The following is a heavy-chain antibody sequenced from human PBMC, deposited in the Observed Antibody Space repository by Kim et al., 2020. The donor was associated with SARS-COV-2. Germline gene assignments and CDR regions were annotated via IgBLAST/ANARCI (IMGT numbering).Heavy chain of an antibody. Sequence: SETLSLTCAVYGGSFSGYYWSWIRQPPGKGLEWIGEINHSGSTNYNPSLKSRVTISVDTSKNQFSLKLSSVTAADTAVYYCARLKARPRYYYYYMDVWGKGTTVTVSS. J-gene: IGHJ6*03. D-gene: IGHD6-6*01. CDR1: GGSFSGYY. CDR2: INHSGST. CDR3: ARLKARPRYYYYYMDV. V-gene: IGHV4-34*01.